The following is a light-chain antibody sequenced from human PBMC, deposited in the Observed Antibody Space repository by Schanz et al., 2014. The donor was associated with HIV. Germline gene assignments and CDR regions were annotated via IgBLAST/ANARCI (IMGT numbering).Light chain of an antibody. CDR2: GNS. V-gene: IGLV1-40*01. CDR1: SSNIGAGYD. Sequence: QSVLTQPPSVSGAPGQRVTISCTGSSSNIGAGYDVHWYQQLPGTAPKLLIYGNSNRPSGVPDRFSGSKSGTSASLAITGLQAEDEADYYCYSYAGSRVFGGGTKLTVL. J-gene: IGLJ3*02. CDR3: YSYAGSRV.